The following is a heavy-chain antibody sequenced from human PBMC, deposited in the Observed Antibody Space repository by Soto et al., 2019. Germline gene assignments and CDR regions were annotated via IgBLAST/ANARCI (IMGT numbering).Heavy chain of an antibody. V-gene: IGHV3-23*01. CDR2: ISASGGAT. D-gene: IGHD2-15*01. Sequence: GGSLRLSCSASGFTFSVYAMTWVRRAPEKGLEWVSAISASGGATYYTGSVKGRFTISRDNSENSLYLQMNTLRAEDTAIYYCARYIVSRIGAFDIWGQGTMVTVSS. J-gene: IGHJ3*02. CDR3: ARYIVSRIGAFDI. CDR1: GFTFSVYA.